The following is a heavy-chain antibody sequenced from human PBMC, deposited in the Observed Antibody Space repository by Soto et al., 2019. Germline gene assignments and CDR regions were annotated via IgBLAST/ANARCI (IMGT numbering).Heavy chain of an antibody. D-gene: IGHD3-10*01. CDR1: GFTFDDYG. CDR2: VNSNGDKT. J-gene: IGHJ5*02. Sequence: EVQLVESGGGVVWPGGSLRLSCAASGFTFDDYGMSWVRQVPGKGLEWVSGVNSNGDKTGYADSVKGRFTISRDNAKNSLYLQMNSLRVEDTALYHCAREYGSGSSPPWFYPWGQGTLVTVSS. CDR3: AREYGSGSSPPWFYP. V-gene: IGHV3-20*01.